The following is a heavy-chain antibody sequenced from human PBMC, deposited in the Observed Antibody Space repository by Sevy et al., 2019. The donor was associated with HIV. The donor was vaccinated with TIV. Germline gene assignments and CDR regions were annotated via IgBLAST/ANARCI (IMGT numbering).Heavy chain of an antibody. Sequence: ASVKFSCKASGGTFSSYAISWVRQAPGQGLEWMGGIIPIFGTANYAQKFQGRVTITAGKSTSTAYMELSSLRSEDTAVYYCARDQEGGLDYWGQGTLVTVSS. D-gene: IGHD3-16*01. V-gene: IGHV1-69*06. CDR1: GGTFSSYA. CDR3: ARDQEGGLDY. CDR2: IIPIFGTA. J-gene: IGHJ4*02.